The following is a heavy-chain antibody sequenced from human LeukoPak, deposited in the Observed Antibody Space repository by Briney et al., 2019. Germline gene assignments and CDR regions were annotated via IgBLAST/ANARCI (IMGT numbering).Heavy chain of an antibody. V-gene: IGHV3-9*01. CDR3: AKGHGEVAGPILSSNWFDP. D-gene: IGHD6-19*01. Sequence: QTGGSLRLSCAASGFTFDDYAMHWVRQAPGKGLEWVSGISWNSGSIGYADSVKVRFTISRDNAKNSLYLQMNSLRAEDTALYYCAKGHGEVAGPILSSNWFDPWGQGTLVTVSS. J-gene: IGHJ5*02. CDR2: ISWNSGSI. CDR1: GFTFDDYA.